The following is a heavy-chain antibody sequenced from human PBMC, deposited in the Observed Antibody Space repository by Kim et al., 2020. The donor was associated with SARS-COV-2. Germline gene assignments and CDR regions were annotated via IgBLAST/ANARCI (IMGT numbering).Heavy chain of an antibody. V-gene: IGHV3-30*18. CDR2: ISYDGSNK. Sequence: GGSLRLSCAASGFTFSSYGMHWVRQAPGKGLEWVAVISYDGSNKYYADSVKGRFTISRDNSKNTLYLQMNSLRAEDTAVYYCAKLGGAHYGDYGARWDTTFDYCGQGTLVTVSS. CDR3: AKLGGAHYGDYGARWDTTFDY. J-gene: IGHJ4*02. D-gene: IGHD4-17*01. CDR1: GFTFSSYG.